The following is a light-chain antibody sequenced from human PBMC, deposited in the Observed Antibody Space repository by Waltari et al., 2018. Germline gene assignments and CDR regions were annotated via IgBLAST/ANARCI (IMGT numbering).Light chain of an antibody. J-gene: IGLJ2*01. CDR2: EVT. CDR1: SSDVGGYEY. CDR3: TSYAASNTLI. Sequence: QSALTQPPSASGSPGQSVTISCTGTSSDVGGYEYVSWYQQHPGKTPKLMILEVTKRPSGVPDRFSGSKSGNTASLTGSGLQPEDEADYYCTSYAASNTLIFGGGTRLTVL. V-gene: IGLV2-8*01.